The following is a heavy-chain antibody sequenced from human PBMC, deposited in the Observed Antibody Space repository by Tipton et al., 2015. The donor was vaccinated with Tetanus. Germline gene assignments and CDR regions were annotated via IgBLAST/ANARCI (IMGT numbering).Heavy chain of an antibody. D-gene: IGHD2-8*02. CDR1: GGSLSTSNYY. V-gene: IGHV4-39*02. J-gene: IGHJ1*01. CDR3: AGVTAQRTELYFEH. CDR2: IVYSGRT. Sequence: TLSLTCTVSGGSLSTSNYYGAWIRQPPGQGLEWIGSIVYSGRTYFNPSLKSRVTLSFDTSKNHFSLKLTSVTAADTAVYYCAGVTAQRTELYFEHWGQGTQVTVSS.